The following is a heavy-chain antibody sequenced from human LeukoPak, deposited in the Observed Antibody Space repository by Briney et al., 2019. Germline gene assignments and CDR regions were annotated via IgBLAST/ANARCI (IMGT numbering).Heavy chain of an antibody. D-gene: IGHD5-12*01. V-gene: IGHV4-39*01. CDR1: GGSISSSDYY. J-gene: IGHJ4*02. CDR2: IYYSGST. Sequence: SETLSLTCTVSGGSISSSDYYWGWIRQPPGKGLEWIGTIYYSGSTYYNPSLKSRVTIFVDTSKNQFSLKLNSVTAADTAVYYCARHTRGPVYWGQGALVTVSS. CDR3: ARHTRGPVY.